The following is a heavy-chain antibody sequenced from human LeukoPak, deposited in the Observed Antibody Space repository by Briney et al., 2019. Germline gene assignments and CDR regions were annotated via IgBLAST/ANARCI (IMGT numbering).Heavy chain of an antibody. CDR2: ITGSGGTT. V-gene: IGHV3-23*01. CDR1: GFTFSTYA. D-gene: IGHD2-2*01. Sequence: PGGSLRLSCAASGFTFSTYAMSWVCQAPGKGLNWVSTITGSGGTTYYADSVKGRFTTSRDNSKNTLFLQMHSLRAEDTAIYYCAKHATEGGSSSTSSWDYWGQGTLVTVSS. J-gene: IGHJ4*02. CDR3: AKHATEGGSSSTSSWDY.